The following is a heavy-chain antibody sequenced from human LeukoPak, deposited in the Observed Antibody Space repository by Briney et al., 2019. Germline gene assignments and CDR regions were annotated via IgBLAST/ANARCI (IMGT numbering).Heavy chain of an antibody. CDR3: ARMVRATLPEDY. D-gene: IGHD3-10*01. Sequence: PSETLSLTCTASGGSISSHYWSWIRQPPGKGLEWIGYIYYSGSTNYNPSLKSRVTISVDTSKNQFSLKLSSVTAADTAVYYCARMVRATLPEDYWGQGTLVTVSS. J-gene: IGHJ4*02. V-gene: IGHV4-59*11. CDR2: IYYSGST. CDR1: GGSISSHY.